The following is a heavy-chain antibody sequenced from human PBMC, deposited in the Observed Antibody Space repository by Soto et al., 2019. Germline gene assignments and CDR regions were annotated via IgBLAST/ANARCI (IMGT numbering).Heavy chain of an antibody. D-gene: IGHD6-19*01. CDR1: GFTFSTYG. CDR2: IWNHGRED. CDR3: VRGPWLVGDVTSFDY. J-gene: IGHJ4*02. Sequence: QVHLVESGGGVVQPGRSLRLSCAASGFTFSTYGMHWVRQAPGKGLELVALIWNHGREDSYADSVKGRFTISRDNSKNTLYLQMNGPRADDTAVYYCVRGPWLVGDVTSFDYWGQGTLVTVSS. V-gene: IGHV3-33*01.